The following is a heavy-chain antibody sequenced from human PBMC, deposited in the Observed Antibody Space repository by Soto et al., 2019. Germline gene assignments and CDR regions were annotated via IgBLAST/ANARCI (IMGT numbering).Heavy chain of an antibody. Sequence: EVQLVESGGGLVQPGGSLKLSCAASGFTFSGSAMHWVRQASGKGLEWVGRIRSKANSYATAYAASVKGRFTISRDDSKNTAYLQMNSLKTEDTAAYYCTRPRFDTTGYYYYGMDVWGQGTTVTVSS. CDR1: GFTFSGSA. J-gene: IGHJ6*02. D-gene: IGHD4-17*01. V-gene: IGHV3-73*02. CDR3: TRPRFDTTGYYYYGMDV. CDR2: IRSKANSYAT.